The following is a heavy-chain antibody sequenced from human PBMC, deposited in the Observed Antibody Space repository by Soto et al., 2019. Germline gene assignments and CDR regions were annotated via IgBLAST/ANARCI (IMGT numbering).Heavy chain of an antibody. Sequence: ASVKVSCKASGYTFTIYGIIWVRQAPGQGLEWMGWISAYNGNTNYAQKLQGRVTMTTDTSTSTAYMDLRSLRSDDTAVYYCARVLWFGELSHYYYAMDVWGQGTTVTVSS. D-gene: IGHD3-10*01. CDR3: ARVLWFGELSHYYYAMDV. J-gene: IGHJ6*02. CDR1: GYTFTIYG. V-gene: IGHV1-18*01. CDR2: ISAYNGNT.